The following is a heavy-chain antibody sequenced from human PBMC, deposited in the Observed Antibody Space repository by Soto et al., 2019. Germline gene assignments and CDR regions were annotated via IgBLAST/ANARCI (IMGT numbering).Heavy chain of an antibody. CDR3: ARGVSRYDFWSGYFY. D-gene: IGHD3-3*01. J-gene: IGHJ4*02. V-gene: IGHV1-18*01. CDR2: ISAYNGNT. CDR1: GYTFTSYG. Sequence: GASVKVSCKASGYTFTSYGISWVRQAPGQGLEWMGWISAYNGNTDYAQKVQGRVTMTTDTSTSTAYMELRSLRSDDTAVYYCARGVSRYDFWSGYFYWGQGTLVTVSS.